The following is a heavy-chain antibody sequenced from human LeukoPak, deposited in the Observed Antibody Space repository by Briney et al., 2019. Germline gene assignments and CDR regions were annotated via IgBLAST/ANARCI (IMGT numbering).Heavy chain of an antibody. J-gene: IGHJ4*02. V-gene: IGHV3-74*01. CDR1: GFTFSSYW. Sequence: GSLRLSCAASGFTFSSYWMHWVRQAPGKGLVWVSRINSDGSSTSYADSVKGRFTISRDNAKNTLYLQMNSLRAEDTAVYYCARDDVYDSSSYYYDYWGQGTLVTVSS. D-gene: IGHD3-22*01. CDR2: INSDGSST. CDR3: ARDDVYDSSSYYYDY.